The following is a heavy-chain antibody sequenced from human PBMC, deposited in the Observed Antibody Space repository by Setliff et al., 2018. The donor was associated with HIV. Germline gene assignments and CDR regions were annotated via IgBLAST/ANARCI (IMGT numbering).Heavy chain of an antibody. CDR2: INHSGTA. D-gene: IGHD2-15*01. J-gene: IGHJ6*03. Sequence: SETLSLTCTVSGGSFSDYYWGWIRQPPGKGLEWIGEINHSGTANSNPSLKSRVTISVDTSKNQFSLRLTSVTAADTAVYYCAGENPDGWLHHYTDVWGKGTTVTVSS. CDR1: GGSFSDYY. CDR3: AGENPDGWLHHYTDV. V-gene: IGHV4-34*01.